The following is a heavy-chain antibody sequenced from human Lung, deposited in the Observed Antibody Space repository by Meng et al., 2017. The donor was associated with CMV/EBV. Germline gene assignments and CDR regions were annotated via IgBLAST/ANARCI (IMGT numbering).Heavy chain of an antibody. CDR1: GFTFSSYW. Sequence: GEXXKISCAASGFTFSSYWMSWVRQAPGKGLEWVANIKKDGSEKYYVDSVKGRFTISRDNAKNSLYLQMNSLRAEDTAVYYCARDRGRYGMDVWGQGTTVNGAS. CDR3: ARDRGRYGMDV. V-gene: IGHV3-7*01. J-gene: IGHJ6*02. CDR2: IKKDGSEK.